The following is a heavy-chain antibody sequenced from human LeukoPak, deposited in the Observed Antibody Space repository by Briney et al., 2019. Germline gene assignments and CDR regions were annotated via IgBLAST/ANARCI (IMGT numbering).Heavy chain of an antibody. D-gene: IGHD3-22*01. J-gene: IGHJ4*02. Sequence: SETLSLTCTVSGGSISSSSYYWGWIRQPPGKGLEWIGSIYYSGSTYYNPSLKSRVTISVDTSKNQFSLKLSSVTAADTAVYYCARHGRSYYYDRIRGESGLLPYYFDYWGQGTLVTVSS. CDR2: IYYSGST. CDR3: ARHGRSYYYDRIRGESGLLPYYFDY. CDR1: GGSISSSSYY. V-gene: IGHV4-39*01.